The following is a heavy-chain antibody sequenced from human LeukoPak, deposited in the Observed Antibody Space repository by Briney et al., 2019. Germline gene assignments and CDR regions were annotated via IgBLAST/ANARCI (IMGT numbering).Heavy chain of an antibody. V-gene: IGHV3-11*04. Sequence: GGSLRLSCSAFGFTFINAWMSWVRKAPGTGLEWVSYISSSGSTIYYADSVKGRFTISRDNAKNSLYLQMNILRAEDTAVYYCARDSTRGYWGQGTLVTVSS. CDR1: GFTFINAW. J-gene: IGHJ4*02. CDR3: ARDSTRGY. CDR2: ISSSGSTI. D-gene: IGHD3-10*01.